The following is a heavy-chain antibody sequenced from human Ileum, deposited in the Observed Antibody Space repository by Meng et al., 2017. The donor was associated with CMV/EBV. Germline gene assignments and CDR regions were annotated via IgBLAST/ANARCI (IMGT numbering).Heavy chain of an antibody. D-gene: IGHD5-12*01. J-gene: IGHJ4*02. V-gene: IGHV4-34*01. CDR2: INQYGST. Sequence: QVQSQEWGAGLLKPSETLSLTCSLGGSFSPYTWSWIRQAPGKGLEWIGEINQYGSTNFNPSVKSRVTISRDTSKNQFSLRLNSVTAADAAVYYCVTADHHAIKYWGQGTLVTVSS. CDR1: GSFSPYT. CDR3: VTADHHAIKY.